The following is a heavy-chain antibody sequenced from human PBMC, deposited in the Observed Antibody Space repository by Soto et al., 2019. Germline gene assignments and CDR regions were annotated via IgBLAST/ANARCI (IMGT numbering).Heavy chain of an antibody. CDR2: IRGSGGTT. J-gene: IGHJ6*02. CDR1: GFTLSSYA. CDR3: AKSSNTYCGYYYAMDV. V-gene: IGHV3-23*01. D-gene: IGHD2-15*01. Sequence: EVQLLESGGGLVQPGGSLRLSCAASGFTLSSYAMSWVRQAPGKGLEWVSGIRGSGGTTYYADSVKGRFTISRDNSKNTLYLQMNSLRAEDTAVYYCAKSSNTYCGYYYAMDVWGQGTTVTVSS.